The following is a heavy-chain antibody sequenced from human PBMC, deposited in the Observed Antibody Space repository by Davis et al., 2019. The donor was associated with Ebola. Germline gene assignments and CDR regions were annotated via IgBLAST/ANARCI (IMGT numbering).Heavy chain of an antibody. D-gene: IGHD1-26*01. CDR2: ISGGGSST. V-gene: IGHV3-23*01. Sequence: PGGSLRLSCAASGFTFSSQWMSWVRQAPGKGLEWVSAISGGGSSTYYADSVKGRFTISRDNSKNTLYLQMNSLRAEDTAVYYCAKVAWERADLNYFDYWGQGTQVTVSS. CDR1: GFTFSSQW. CDR3: AKVAWERADLNYFDY. J-gene: IGHJ4*02.